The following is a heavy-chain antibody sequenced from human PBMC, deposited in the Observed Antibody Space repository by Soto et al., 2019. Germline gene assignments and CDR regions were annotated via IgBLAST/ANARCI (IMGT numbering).Heavy chain of an antibody. V-gene: IGHV3-74*01. Sequence: GGSLRLSCAASGFTFSSYWMHWVRQAPGKGLVWVSRINSDGSSTSYADSVKGRFTISRDNAKNTLYLQMNSLRAEDTAVYYCASALHYYYDSSGYALDFWGQGTLVTVSS. J-gene: IGHJ4*02. CDR3: ASALHYYYDSSGYALDF. D-gene: IGHD3-22*01. CDR1: GFTFSSYW. CDR2: INSDGSST.